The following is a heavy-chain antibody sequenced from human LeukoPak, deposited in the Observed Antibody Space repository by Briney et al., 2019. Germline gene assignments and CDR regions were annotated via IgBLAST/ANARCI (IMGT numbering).Heavy chain of an antibody. D-gene: IGHD5-18*01. J-gene: IGHJ4*02. Sequence: GGSLRLSCAASGFTFSNYGMHWVRQAPGKGLEWVAVISYDGSNKNYVDSVKGRFTISRDNSKNTLYLQMSSLRGEDTAVYYCAKDHLAGYSYGGYYFDYWGQGTLVTVSS. V-gene: IGHV3-30*18. CDR2: ISYDGSNK. CDR1: GFTFSNYG. CDR3: AKDHLAGYSYGGYYFDY.